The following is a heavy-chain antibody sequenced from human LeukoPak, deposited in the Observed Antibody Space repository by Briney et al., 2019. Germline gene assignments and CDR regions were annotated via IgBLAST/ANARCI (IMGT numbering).Heavy chain of an antibody. CDR3: AKVLWFGELLSYFDY. Sequence: GGSLRLSCAASGFTFSSYAMSWVSQAPGKGLEWVSAISGSGGSTYYADSVKGRFTISRDNSKNTLYLQMNSLRAEDTAVYYCAKVLWFGELLSYFDYWGQGTLVTVSS. V-gene: IGHV3-23*01. D-gene: IGHD3-10*01. CDR1: GFTFSSYA. J-gene: IGHJ4*02. CDR2: ISGSGGST.